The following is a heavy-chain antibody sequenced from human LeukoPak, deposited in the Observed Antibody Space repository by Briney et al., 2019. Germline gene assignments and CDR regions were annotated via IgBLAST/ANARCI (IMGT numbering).Heavy chain of an antibody. CDR1: GFSFSTYS. Sequence: PGGSLRLSYAASGFSFSTYSMNWVRQAPGKGLEWLSYISSSSSTIYYADSMKGRFTISRDNAKNSLYLQMNSLRAEATAVYHCARDSVLYCGGDCYPWYFDYWGQGTLVTVSS. J-gene: IGHJ4*02. CDR3: ARDSVLYCGGDCYPWYFDY. V-gene: IGHV3-48*04. CDR2: ISSSSSTI. D-gene: IGHD2-21*02.